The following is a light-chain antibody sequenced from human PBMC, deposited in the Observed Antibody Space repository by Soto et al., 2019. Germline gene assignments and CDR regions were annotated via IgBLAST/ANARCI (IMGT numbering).Light chain of an antibody. Sequence: EIVLTQSPGTLSLSPGERATLSCRASQSVSSSYLAWYQQKPGQAPRLLIYGASSRATGIPDRFSGSGSGIDFTLTISRLEPEDFAVYYCQHEAFGGGTKVDIK. J-gene: IGKJ4*01. V-gene: IGKV3-20*01. CDR3: QHEA. CDR1: QSVSSSY. CDR2: GAS.